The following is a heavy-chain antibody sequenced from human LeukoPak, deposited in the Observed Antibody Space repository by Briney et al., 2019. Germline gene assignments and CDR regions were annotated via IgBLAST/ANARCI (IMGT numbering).Heavy chain of an antibody. V-gene: IGHV1-2*02. J-gene: IGHJ4*02. D-gene: IGHD3-22*01. CDR3: ARSVGPYYDSSGYYLGY. CDR1: GYTFTGYY. CDR2: INPTSGST. Sequence: AASVTVSCKASGYTFTGYYMHWVRQAPGQGLEWMGWINPTSGSTKYAQKFQGRVTMTRDTSISTAYMELSRLRSDDTAVYYCARSVGPYYDSSGYYLGYWGQGTLVTVSS.